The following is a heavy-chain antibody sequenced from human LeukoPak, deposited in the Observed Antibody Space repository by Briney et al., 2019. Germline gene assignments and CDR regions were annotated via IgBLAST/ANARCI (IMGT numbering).Heavy chain of an antibody. Sequence: SETLSLTCTVSGYSISSGYYWGWIRQPPGKGLEWIGSIYHSGSTNYNPSLKSRVTISVDTPKNQFSLKLSSVTAADTAVYYCARGGDCSSTSCYKGYYYYYMDVWGKGTTVTVSS. J-gene: IGHJ6*03. CDR2: IYHSGST. CDR1: GYSISSGYY. D-gene: IGHD2-2*02. CDR3: ARGGDCSSTSCYKGYYYYYMDV. V-gene: IGHV4-38-2*02.